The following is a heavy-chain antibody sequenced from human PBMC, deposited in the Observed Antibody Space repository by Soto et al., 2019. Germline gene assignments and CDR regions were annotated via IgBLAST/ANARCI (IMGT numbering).Heavy chain of an antibody. J-gene: IGHJ4*02. D-gene: IGHD2-15*01. Sequence: GGSLRLSCVGSGFSFTTFAMSWVRQAPGKGLEWLSGISASGGGAPYADSVKGRFTVSRDTSRNTLYLQMNSLRAEDTAVYYCVPTLLYCSGGSCSTDDYWGQGTLVTVSS. V-gene: IGHV3-23*01. CDR2: ISASGGGA. CDR3: VPTLLYCSGGSCSTDDY. CDR1: GFSFTTFA.